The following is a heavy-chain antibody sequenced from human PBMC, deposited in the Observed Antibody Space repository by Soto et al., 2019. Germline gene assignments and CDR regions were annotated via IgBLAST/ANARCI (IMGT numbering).Heavy chain of an antibody. CDR2: ISWNSGSI. CDR1: GFTFDDYA. V-gene: IGHV3-9*01. CDR3: AKSHVFCTVTTCYFDY. J-gene: IGHJ4*02. Sequence: DVQLVESGGGLVQPGRSLRLSCAASGFTFDDYAMHWVRQAPGKGLEWVSGISWNSGSIGYADSVKGRFTISRDNAKNSLYLQMNSLRAEDTALYYCAKSHVFCTVTTCYFDYWGQGTLVTVSS. D-gene: IGHD4-4*01.